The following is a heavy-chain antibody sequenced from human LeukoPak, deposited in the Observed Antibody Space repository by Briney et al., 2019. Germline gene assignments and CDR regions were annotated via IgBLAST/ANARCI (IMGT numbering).Heavy chain of an antibody. CDR1: GFTFSDHY. CDR3: ARDRASITMVRLDAFDI. D-gene: IGHD3-10*01. J-gene: IGHJ3*02. CDR2: ISNSGSLK. V-gene: IGHV3-11*04. Sequence: GGSLRLSCAASGFTFSDHYMSWFRQDPGKGLEWVSYISNSGSLKYYADSVKGRFTISRDNAKNTLYLQMNSLRAEDTAVYYCARDRASITMVRLDAFDIWGQGTMVTVSS.